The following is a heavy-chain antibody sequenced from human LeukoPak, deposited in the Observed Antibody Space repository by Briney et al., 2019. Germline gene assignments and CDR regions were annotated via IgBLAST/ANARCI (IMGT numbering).Heavy chain of an antibody. V-gene: IGHV4-39*01. Sequence: SETLSLTCTVSGGSISSSSYYWGWIRQPPGKGLEWIGSIYYSGSTYYNPSLKSRVTISVDTSKNQFSLKLSSVTAADTAVYYCARHIKILYYYYMDVWGKGTTVTVSS. CDR3: ARHIKILYYYYMDV. J-gene: IGHJ6*03. CDR2: IYYSGST. D-gene: IGHD3-10*01. CDR1: GGSISSSSYY.